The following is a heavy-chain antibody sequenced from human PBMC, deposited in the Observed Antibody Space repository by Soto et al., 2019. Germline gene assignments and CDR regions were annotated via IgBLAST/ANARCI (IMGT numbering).Heavy chain of an antibody. J-gene: IGHJ5*02. CDR1: GFTFSSYW. V-gene: IGHV3-74*01. CDR3: ARANLKASCDFWSAQGNWFDP. CDR2: INSDGSST. Sequence: VRLSCAASGFTFSSYWMHWVRQAPGKGLVWVARINSDGSSTSYADSVKGRFTISRDNAKNTLYLQMNSLRAEDTAVYYCARANLKASCDFWSAQGNWFDPWGQGTLFTVSS. D-gene: IGHD3-3*01.